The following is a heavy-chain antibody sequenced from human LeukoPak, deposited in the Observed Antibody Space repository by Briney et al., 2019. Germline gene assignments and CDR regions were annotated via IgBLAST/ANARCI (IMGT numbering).Heavy chain of an antibody. CDR3: ARGALLWFGAKMEYYFNY. CDR2: IYHSGRT. Sequence: SETLSLTCAVSGGSISSSHWWSWVRQPPGKGLEWIGEIYHSGRTNYNPSLKSRDTISVDKSKNQFSLSLRSVTAADTAVYYCARGALLWFGAKMEYYFNYGGQGTPLTVSS. D-gene: IGHD3-10*01. V-gene: IGHV4-4*02. J-gene: IGHJ4*02. CDR1: GGSISSSHW.